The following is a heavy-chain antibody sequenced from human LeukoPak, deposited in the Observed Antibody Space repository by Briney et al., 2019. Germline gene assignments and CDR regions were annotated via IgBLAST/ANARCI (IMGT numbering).Heavy chain of an antibody. CDR3: ARVSQRDYDFWSGYYSLDYFDY. D-gene: IGHD3-3*01. CDR2: ISSSSSYI. V-gene: IGHV3-21*01. Sequence: GGSLRLSCAASGFTFSSYSMNWVRQAPGKGLEWVSPISSSSSYIYYADSVKGRFTISRDNAKNSLYLQMNSLRAEDTAVYYCARVSQRDYDFWSGYYSLDYFDYWGQGTLVTVSS. J-gene: IGHJ4*02. CDR1: GFTFSSYS.